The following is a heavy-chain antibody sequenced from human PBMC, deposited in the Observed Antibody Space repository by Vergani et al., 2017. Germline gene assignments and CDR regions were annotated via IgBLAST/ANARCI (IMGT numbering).Heavy chain of an antibody. CDR1: GYSFTSYW. Sequence: EVQLVQSGAEVKKPGESLKISCKGSGYSFTSYWIGWVRQMPGKGLEWMGIIYPGDSDPRYSPSFQGQVTISADKYISTAYLQWSSLKASDSAMYYCARDRLRFGSNYYYGMDVWGQGTTVTVSS. CDR3: ARDRLRFGSNYYYGMDV. D-gene: IGHD3-10*01. CDR2: IYPGDSDP. V-gene: IGHV5-51*03. J-gene: IGHJ6*02.